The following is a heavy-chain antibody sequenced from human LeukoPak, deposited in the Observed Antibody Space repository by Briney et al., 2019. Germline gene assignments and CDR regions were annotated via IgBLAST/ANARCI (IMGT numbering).Heavy chain of an antibody. V-gene: IGHV3-48*03. CDR3: DYHGN. J-gene: IGHJ4*02. D-gene: IGHD3-10*01. CDR1: GFTFSSYE. Sequence: GGSLRLSCAASGFTFSSYEMNWVRQAPGEGLEWISYVSSSGSSTKYADSVKGRFTISRDNVKNLLYLQMNSLRDEDTAVYYCDYHGNWGQGTLVTVSS. CDR2: VSSSGSST.